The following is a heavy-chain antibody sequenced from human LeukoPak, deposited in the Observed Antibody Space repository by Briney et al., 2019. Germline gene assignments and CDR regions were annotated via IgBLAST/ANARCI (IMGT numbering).Heavy chain of an antibody. CDR3: ARCTASCYANAFDV. D-gene: IGHD2-2*01. J-gene: IGHJ3*01. Sequence: RPRGSLRLSCAASGFTFKNNAMTWVRQAPGKGLEWVSAINGGGDDTEYADSVKGRFTISRANSKNTLFLQMNNLRPEDTAVYYCARCTASCYANAFDVWGQGTLLTVSS. V-gene: IGHV3-23*01. CDR2: INGGGDDT. CDR1: GFTFKNNA.